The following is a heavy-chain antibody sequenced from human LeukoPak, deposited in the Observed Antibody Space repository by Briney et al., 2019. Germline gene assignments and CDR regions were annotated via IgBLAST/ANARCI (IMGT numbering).Heavy chain of an antibody. D-gene: IGHD2-21*01. CDR3: ARDYSAMADLGFDP. CDR2: IYYSGST. V-gene: IGHV4-59*01. CDR1: GGSISSYY. J-gene: IGHJ5*02. Sequence: PSETLSLTCTVSGGSISSYYWSWIRQPAGKGLEWIGYIYYSGSTNYIPSLKSRVTISVDTSKNQFSLKLSSVTAADTAVYYCARDYSAMADLGFDPWGQGTLVTVSS.